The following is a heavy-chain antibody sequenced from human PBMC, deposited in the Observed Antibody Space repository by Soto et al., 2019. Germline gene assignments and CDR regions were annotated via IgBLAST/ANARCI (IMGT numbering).Heavy chain of an antibody. D-gene: IGHD2-15*01. CDR1: GFTFSDYY. J-gene: IGHJ6*03. CDR3: ARVPPYIGPRDYYMDV. Sequence: GGSLRLSCAASGFTFSDYYMSWIRQAPGKGLEGVSYISSSGSTIDYADSVKGRFTISRDNAKNSLYLQMNSLRAEDTAVYYCARVPPYIGPRDYYMDVWGKGTTVTVSS. CDR2: ISSSGSTI. V-gene: IGHV3-11*01.